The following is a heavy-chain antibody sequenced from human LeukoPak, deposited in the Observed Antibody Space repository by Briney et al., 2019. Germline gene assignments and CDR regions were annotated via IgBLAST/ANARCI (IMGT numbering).Heavy chain of an antibody. V-gene: IGHV3-7*03. D-gene: IGHD1-26*01. CDR2: IKDDGSEE. Sequence: GGSLRLSWAAPGFTLISYTMNWFRQAPGKGREWVANIKDDGSEEYYVDSVKGRFTIVRDNAYNSLYLQMNSLRVEDTAIYFCARFTRRYSGDYWGQGTLVSVSS. CDR1: GFTLISYT. CDR3: ARFTRRYSGDY. J-gene: IGHJ4*02.